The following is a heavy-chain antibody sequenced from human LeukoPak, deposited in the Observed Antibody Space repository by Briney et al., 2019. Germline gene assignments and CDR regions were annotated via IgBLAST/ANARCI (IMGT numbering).Heavy chain of an antibody. CDR3: ARGAPVLRFLEWLSYGMDV. CDR2: IYYSGST. D-gene: IGHD3-3*01. Sequence: SETLSLTCAVYGVPFSGYYWIWIRQPPGKGLEWMGEIYYSGSTNYNPSLKSRVTISVDTSKNQFSLKLSSVTAADTAVYYCARGAPVLRFLEWLSYGMDVWGQGTTVTVSS. V-gene: IGHV4-34*01. CDR1: GVPFSGYY. J-gene: IGHJ6*02.